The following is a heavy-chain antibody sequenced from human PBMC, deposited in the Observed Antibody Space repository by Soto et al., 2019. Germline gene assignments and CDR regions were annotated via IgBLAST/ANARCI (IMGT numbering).Heavy chain of an antibody. D-gene: IGHD3-10*01. V-gene: IGHV4-34*01. CDR3: ARSITMVRGVIMGEIDY. J-gene: IGHJ4*02. Sequence: QVQLQQWGAGLLKPSETLSLTCAVYGGSFSGYYWSWIRQPPGKGLEWIGEINHSGSTNYNPSLKSRVTMSVDTSKDQFSLKLSSVTAADTAVYYCARSITMVRGVIMGEIDYWGQGTLVTVSS. CDR2: INHSGST. CDR1: GGSFSGYY.